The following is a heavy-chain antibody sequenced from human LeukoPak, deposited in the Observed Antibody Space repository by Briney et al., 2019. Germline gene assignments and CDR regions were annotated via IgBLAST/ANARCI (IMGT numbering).Heavy chain of an antibody. D-gene: IGHD3-10*01. CDR3: ARAYHYGAGSSFDY. Sequence: GGSLRLSCAASGFTFTNYAMSWVRQAPGKGLEWVSAISARGDNTYYADSVKGRFSISRDNSQNTQYLQMNSLRAEDTAIYYCARAYHYGAGSSFDYWGQGILVTVSS. V-gene: IGHV3-23*01. J-gene: IGHJ4*02. CDR2: ISARGDNT. CDR1: GFTFTNYA.